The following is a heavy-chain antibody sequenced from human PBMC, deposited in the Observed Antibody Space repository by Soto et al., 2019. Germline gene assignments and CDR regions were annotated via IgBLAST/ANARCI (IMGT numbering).Heavy chain of an antibody. CDR1: GFTFSDAL. J-gene: IGHJ5*02. CDR2: IKSKSDGGTT. V-gene: IGHV3-15*07. D-gene: IGHD3-3*01. CDR3: TIGSIPTLPTPKNHWFAP. Sequence: GGSLRLSCAASGFTFSDALMNWVRQAPGKGLEWVGRIKSKSDGGTTDHAAPVKGRFTISRDDSKNTLYLQMNSLKTEDTAVYYCTIGSIPTLPTPKNHWFAPWGQGTLVTVSS.